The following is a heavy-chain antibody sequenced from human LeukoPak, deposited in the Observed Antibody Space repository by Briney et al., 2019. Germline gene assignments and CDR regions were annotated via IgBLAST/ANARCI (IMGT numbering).Heavy chain of an antibody. CDR2: IYYSGST. CDR1: GGSISSYY. V-gene: IGHV4-59*08. D-gene: IGHD3-10*01. CDR3: ARHDDMVRGANDAFDI. J-gene: IGHJ3*02. Sequence: SETLSLTCTVSGGSISSYYWSWIRQPPGKGLEWIGYIYYSGSTNYNPSLKGRVTISVDTSKNQFSLKLSSVTAADTAVYYCARHDDMVRGANDAFDIWGQGTMVTVSS.